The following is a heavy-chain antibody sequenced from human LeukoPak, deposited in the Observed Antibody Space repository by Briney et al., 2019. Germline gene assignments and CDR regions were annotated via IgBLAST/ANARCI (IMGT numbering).Heavy chain of an antibody. CDR2: IKQDGSEK. J-gene: IGHJ4*02. D-gene: IGHD3-10*01. V-gene: IGHV3-7*01. Sequence: GGSLRLSCAVSGFSFNTYWMTWVRQALGKGLEWVANIKQDGSEKYYVDSVKGRFTISRDNAKNSLYLQMNSLRAEDTAVYYCARGLWFGEPGVDYWGQGTLVTVSS. CDR3: ARGLWFGEPGVDY. CDR1: GFSFNTYW.